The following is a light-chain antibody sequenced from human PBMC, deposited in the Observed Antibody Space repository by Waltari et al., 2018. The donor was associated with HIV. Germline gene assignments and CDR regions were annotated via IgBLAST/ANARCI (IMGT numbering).Light chain of an antibody. CDR2: AAS. CDR3: QQLSHYPLT. V-gene: IGKV1-9*01. J-gene: IGKJ4*01. Sequence: DIHLTQSPAFLSASVGDKVTIPCRATQAIGNSLAWYQQKPGKAPNLLVYAASSLHSDVPARFRGGGSYTDFILTISALEIDDSGTYFCQQLSHYPLTFGGGTKVDI. CDR1: QAIGNS.